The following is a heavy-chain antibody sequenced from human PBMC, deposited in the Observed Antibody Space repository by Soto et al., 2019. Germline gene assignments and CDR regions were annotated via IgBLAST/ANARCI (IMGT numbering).Heavy chain of an antibody. J-gene: IGHJ4*02. CDR3: GKERIAVVGGGANY. Sequence: EVQLLESGGGLIQPGGSLRLSCAASGFTFSSYAMRLVRQAPGKGLEWVSAISGSGGSTYYADSVKGRFTISRDNSKNTMDLQMNSLRAEDTAVYDCGKERIAVVGGGANYWGQGTLDTTAS. V-gene: IGHV3-23*01. CDR2: ISGSGGST. CDR1: GFTFSSYA. D-gene: IGHD6-19*01.